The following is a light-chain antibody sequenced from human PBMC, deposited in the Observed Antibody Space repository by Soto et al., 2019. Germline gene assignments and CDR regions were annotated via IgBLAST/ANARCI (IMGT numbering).Light chain of an antibody. Sequence: EIVLTQSPATLSLSPGERATLSCRASQSVRSKVAWYQQKPGQAPSLVIYAASNRATGVPARFSGSGSGTDFTLTISRLEPEDFGVYYCQQYGSSSRTFGQGTKVDIK. J-gene: IGKJ1*01. CDR1: QSVRSK. CDR2: AAS. V-gene: IGKV3-20*01. CDR3: QQYGSSSRT.